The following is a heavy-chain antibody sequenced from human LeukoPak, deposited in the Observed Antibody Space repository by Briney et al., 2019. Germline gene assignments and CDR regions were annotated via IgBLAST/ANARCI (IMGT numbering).Heavy chain of an antibody. CDR2: INHSGST. CDR3: ARGSGLHHGNWFDP. D-gene: IGHD4-11*01. Sequence: PSETLSLTCAVYGGSFSGYYWSWIRQPPGKGLEWIGEINHSGSTNYNPSLKSRVTISVDTSKNQFSLKLSSVTAADTAVYYCARGSGLHHGNWFDPWGQGTLVTVSS. J-gene: IGHJ5*02. V-gene: IGHV4-34*01. CDR1: GGSFSGYY.